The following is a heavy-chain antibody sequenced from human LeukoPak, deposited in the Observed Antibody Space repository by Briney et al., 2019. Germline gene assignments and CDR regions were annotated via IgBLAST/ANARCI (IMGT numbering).Heavy chain of an antibody. CDR1: GLTFRHFA. V-gene: IGHV3-23*01. CDR2: ISVSDGST. CDR3: ARAMPSSTYYFDS. D-gene: IGHD2-2*01. J-gene: IGHJ4*02. Sequence: PGGSLRLSCAASGLTFRHFAMNWVRQAPGKGLEWVSVISVSDGSTYYADSVRGRFTISRDNSKNTLFLQLNGLRAEDTAIYYCARAMPSSTYYFDSWGQGTLVTVSS.